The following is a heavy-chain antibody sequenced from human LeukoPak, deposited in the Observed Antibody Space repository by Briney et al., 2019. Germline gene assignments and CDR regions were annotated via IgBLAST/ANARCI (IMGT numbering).Heavy chain of an antibody. CDR1: GYSFTSYW. CDR3: ARQGPYCSSTSCKMGRGLFDP. CDR2: IYPGDSDT. D-gene: IGHD2-2*01. Sequence: GESLKISCKGSGYSFTSYWIGWVRQMPGKGLEWMGIIYPGDSDTRYSPSFQGQVTISADKSISTAYLQWSSLKASDTAMYYCARQGPYCSSTSCKMGRGLFDPWGQGTLVTVSS. V-gene: IGHV5-51*01. J-gene: IGHJ5*02.